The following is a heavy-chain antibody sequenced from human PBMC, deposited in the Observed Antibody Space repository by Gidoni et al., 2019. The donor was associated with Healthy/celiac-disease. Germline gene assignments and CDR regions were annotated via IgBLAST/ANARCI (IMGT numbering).Heavy chain of an antibody. D-gene: IGHD4-17*01. J-gene: IGHJ3*02. CDR1: GFTFSSYA. Sequence: EVQLLESGGVLVQPGGSLSLSCSASGFTFSSYAMSWGRQAPGKGLEWVSASSGSGGSTYYADPVKGRFTISRDKSKNTLYLQRNSLRAEDTAVYDCAKDLDDGDARGAFDIWGQGTMVTVSS. CDR3: AKDLDDGDARGAFDI. V-gene: IGHV3-23*01. CDR2: SSGSGGST.